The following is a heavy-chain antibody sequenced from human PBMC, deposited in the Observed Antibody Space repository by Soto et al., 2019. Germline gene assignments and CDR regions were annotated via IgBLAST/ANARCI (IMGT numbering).Heavy chain of an antibody. V-gene: IGHV4-39*07. CDR3: ARDREGFGAFDI. J-gene: IGHJ3*02. D-gene: IGHD3-16*01. Sequence: SETLSLTCTVSGGSISSSSYYWGWIRQPPGKGLEWIGSIYYSGSTYYNTSLKSRVTISVDTSKNQFSLKLSSVTAADTAVYYCARDREGFGAFDIWGQGTMVTVSS. CDR1: GGSISSSSYY. CDR2: IYYSGST.